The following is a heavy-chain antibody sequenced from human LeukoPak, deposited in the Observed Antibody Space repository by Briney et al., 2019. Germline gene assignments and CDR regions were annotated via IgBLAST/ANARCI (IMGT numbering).Heavy chain of an antibody. Sequence: GGSLRLSCAASGFTVSDNYMSWVRQAPGKGLEWVSVIYSGGSTYYADSVKGRFTISRDHSKNTLYLQMNSLRAEDKAVYYCAKAEGDYYDSASFDYWGQGTLVTVTS. CDR3: AKAEGDYYDSASFDY. V-gene: IGHV3-53*05. CDR1: GFTVSDNY. D-gene: IGHD3-22*01. CDR2: IYSGGST. J-gene: IGHJ4*02.